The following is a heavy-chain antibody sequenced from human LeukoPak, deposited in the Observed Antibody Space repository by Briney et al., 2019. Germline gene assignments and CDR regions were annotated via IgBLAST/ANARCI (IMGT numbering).Heavy chain of an antibody. CDR3: ARDRRTIFGVVIRNPYFDY. CDR2: ISSSSSTI. V-gene: IGHV3-48*01. D-gene: IGHD3-3*01. CDR1: GFTFSSYS. J-gene: IGHJ4*02. Sequence: PGGSLRLSCAASGFTFSSYSMNWVRQAPGKGLEWVSYISSSSSTIYYADSVKGRFTISRDNAKNSLYLQMNSLRAEDTAVYYCARDRRTIFGVVIRNPYFDYWGQGTLVTVSS.